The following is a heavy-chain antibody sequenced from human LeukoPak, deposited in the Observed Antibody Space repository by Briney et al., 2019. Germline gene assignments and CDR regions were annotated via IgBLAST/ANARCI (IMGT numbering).Heavy chain of an antibody. CDR3: ARHAPYSGSYYPDY. D-gene: IGHD1-26*01. J-gene: IGHJ4*02. CDR2: IYPGDSET. Sequence: GECLKISCKGSGYSFTSYWIGWVRQMPGKGLEWMGIIYPGDSETRYSPSFQGQVTISADKSISTAYLQWSSLKASDTAMYYCARHAPYSGSYYPDYWGQGTLVTVSS. V-gene: IGHV5-51*01. CDR1: GYSFTSYW.